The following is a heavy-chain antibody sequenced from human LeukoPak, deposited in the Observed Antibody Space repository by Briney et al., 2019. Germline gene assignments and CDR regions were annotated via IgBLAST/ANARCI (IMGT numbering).Heavy chain of an antibody. J-gene: IGHJ4*02. V-gene: IGHV1-18*01. Sequence: ASVKVSCKASGYTFTSYGISWVRQAPGQGLEWMGWINPNSGGTNYAQKFQGRVTMTRDMSTSTVYMELSSLRSEDTAVYYCARDYDFWSGYPQYYFDYWGQGTLVTVSS. CDR2: INPNSGGT. D-gene: IGHD3-3*01. CDR1: GYTFTSYG. CDR3: ARDYDFWSGYPQYYFDY.